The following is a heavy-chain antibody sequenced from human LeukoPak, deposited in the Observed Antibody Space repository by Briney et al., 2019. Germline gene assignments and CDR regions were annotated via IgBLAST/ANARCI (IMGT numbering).Heavy chain of an antibody. J-gene: IGHJ5*02. V-gene: IGHV4-59*01. CDR1: GGSISSYY. CDR2: INYSEST. CDR3: ARVFRWFDP. Sequence: SETLSLTCTVSGGSISSYYWSWIRQPPGKWLEWIGYINYSESTNYNPSLKSRVTISVDTTKNQFSLRLSSVTAVDTAGYYCARVFRWFDPWGQGTLVTVSS.